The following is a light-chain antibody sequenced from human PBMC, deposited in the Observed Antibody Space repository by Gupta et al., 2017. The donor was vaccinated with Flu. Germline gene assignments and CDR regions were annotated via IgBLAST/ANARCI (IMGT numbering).Light chain of an antibody. J-gene: IGKJ5*01. CDR1: QSVRSNY. V-gene: IGKV3-20*01. CDR2: GAS. Sequence: EIVLTQSPGILSLSPGERATLSCRASQSVRSNYLAWYQQKPGQAPRLLIYGASSRATGIPDRFSGSGSGTDFTLTISRLEPEDFAVYYCQQYGSSPTFGQGTRLEIK. CDR3: QQYGSSPT.